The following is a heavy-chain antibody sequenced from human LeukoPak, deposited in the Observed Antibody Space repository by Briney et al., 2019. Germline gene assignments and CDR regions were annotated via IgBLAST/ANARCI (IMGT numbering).Heavy chain of an antibody. Sequence: SETLSLTCTVSGGSISSYYWSWIRQPPGKGLEWIGYIYYSGSTNYNPSLKSRVTISVDTSKNQFSLKLSSVTAADTAVYYCARDAVHKPWYFDLWGRGTLVAASS. CDR3: ARDAVHKPWYFDL. CDR1: GGSISSYY. V-gene: IGHV4-59*01. CDR2: IYYSGST. J-gene: IGHJ2*01.